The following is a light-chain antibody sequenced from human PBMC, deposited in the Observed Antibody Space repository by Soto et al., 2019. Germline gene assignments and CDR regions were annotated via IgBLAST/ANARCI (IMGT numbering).Light chain of an antibody. Sequence: EILLTQSPGTLSLSPGERATLSCRASQSVSSSYLAWYQQKPGQAPRLLIYGASSMATGMPDRFSGSGSGTDFTLTISRLEPEDFAVYYCQQYGSSPPWTFGQGTKVEIK. CDR1: QSVSSSY. CDR2: GAS. CDR3: QQYGSSPPWT. J-gene: IGKJ1*01. V-gene: IGKV3-20*01.